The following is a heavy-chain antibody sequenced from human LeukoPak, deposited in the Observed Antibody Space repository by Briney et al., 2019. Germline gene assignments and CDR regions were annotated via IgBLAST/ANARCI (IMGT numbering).Heavy chain of an antibody. J-gene: IGHJ4*02. CDR2: IKQDGSEK. V-gene: IGHV3-7*01. CDR3: ARADDFWSGYYTDY. CDR1: GFTFSSYW. Sequence: GGSLRLSCAASGFTFSSYWMSWVRQAPGKGLEWVANIKQDGSEKYYVDSVKGRFTISRDNAKNSLYLQMNSLRAEDTAVYYCARADDFWSGYYTDYWGQGTLATVSS. D-gene: IGHD3-3*01.